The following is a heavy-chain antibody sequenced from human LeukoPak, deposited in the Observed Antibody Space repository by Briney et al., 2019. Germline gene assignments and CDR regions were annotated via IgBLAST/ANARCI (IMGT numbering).Heavy chain of an antibody. D-gene: IGHD5-12*01. CDR3: AREFPSGYDPLDY. V-gene: IGHV4-30-2*01. CDR1: GGSISSGGYY. J-gene: IGHJ4*02. CDR2: IYHSGST. Sequence: SETLSLTCTVSGGSISSGGYYWSWIRQPPGKGLEWIGYIYHSGSTYYNPSLKSRVTISVDRSKNQFSLKLSSVTAADTAVYYCAREFPSGYDPLDYWGQGTLVTVSS.